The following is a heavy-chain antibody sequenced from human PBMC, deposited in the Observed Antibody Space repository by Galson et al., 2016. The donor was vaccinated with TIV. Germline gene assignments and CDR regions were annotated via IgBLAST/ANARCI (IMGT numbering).Heavy chain of an antibody. CDR1: GSPFSGYY. J-gene: IGHJ2*01. D-gene: IGHD3-22*01. CDR3: ARHDSSAFSNWYVNL. V-gene: IGHV5-51*01. CDR2: IYPGNYHT. Sequence: QSGAEVKKTGESLKISCRGSGSPFSGYYIGWVRQVPGKGLEWMGIIYPGNYHTVYSPSFEGQVTISADKSTTTAYLQWNSLKASDTAMYYCARHDSSAFSNWYVNLGGLGTLVTVSS.